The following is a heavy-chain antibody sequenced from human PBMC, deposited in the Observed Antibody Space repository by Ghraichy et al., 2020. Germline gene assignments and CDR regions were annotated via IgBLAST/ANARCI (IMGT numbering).Heavy chain of an antibody. V-gene: IGHV4-59*01. J-gene: IGHJ3*02. CDR1: GGSISSYY. CDR3: ARAPTLVRGRSPGAFDI. CDR2: IYYSGST. D-gene: IGHD3-10*01. Sequence: ETLSLTCTVSGGSISSYYWSWIRQPPGKGLEWIGYIYYSGSTNYNPSLKSRVTISVDTSKNQFSLKLSSVTAADTAVYYCARAPTLVRGRSPGAFDIWGQGTMVTVSS.